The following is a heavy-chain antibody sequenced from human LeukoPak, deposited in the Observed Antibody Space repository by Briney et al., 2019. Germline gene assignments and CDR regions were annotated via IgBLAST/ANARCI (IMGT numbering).Heavy chain of an antibody. Sequence: ASVKVSCKTSGYTFTTYFMHWVRQAPGQGLEWVAIINPIGGSTNYAQKFQGRVTVTRDLSTSTVYMELSNLGSEDTAVFYCARLTRNAGPFDYWGQGTLVTVSS. V-gene: IGHV1-46*01. CDR3: ARLTRNAGPFDY. J-gene: IGHJ4*02. CDR2: INPIGGST. CDR1: GYTFTTYF. D-gene: IGHD6-13*01.